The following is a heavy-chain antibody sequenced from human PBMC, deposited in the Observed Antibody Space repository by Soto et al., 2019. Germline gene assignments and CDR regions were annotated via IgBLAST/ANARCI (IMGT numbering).Heavy chain of an antibody. CDR3: ARVPRLLDS. CDR1: GFTFSGYW. D-gene: IGHD6-6*01. V-gene: IGHV3-7*01. Sequence: EVQLVESGGGLVQPGGSLRLSCAASGFTFSGYWMNWVRQAPGKGLEWVAYISADGSERKHVASVEGRFTISRDNAKNSLYLQMNSLRVEDTAVYYCARVPRLLDSWGQGTLVTVSP. CDR2: ISADGSER. J-gene: IGHJ4*02.